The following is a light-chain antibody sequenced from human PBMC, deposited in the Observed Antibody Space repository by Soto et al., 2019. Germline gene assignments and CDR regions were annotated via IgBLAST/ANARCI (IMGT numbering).Light chain of an antibody. CDR2: GAS. CDR3: QQYNNWPRT. Sequence: EIVMTQSPATLSVSPGERATLSCRASQSVSSNLAWYQQKPGQAPRLLIYGASTRATGIPARFSGSGSGTEFTLTNSSLQSENFAVYYRQQYNNWPRTVGQGTKVEIK. CDR1: QSVSSN. J-gene: IGKJ1*01. V-gene: IGKV3-15*01.